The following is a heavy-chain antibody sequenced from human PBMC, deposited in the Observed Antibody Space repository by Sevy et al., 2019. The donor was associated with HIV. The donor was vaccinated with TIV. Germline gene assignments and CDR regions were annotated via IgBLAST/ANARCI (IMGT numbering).Heavy chain of an antibody. CDR1: GFTFNIYS. J-gene: IGHJ4*02. V-gene: IGHV3-21*01. Sequence: GGSLRLSCAASGFTFNIYSMNWVRQAPGKGLEWVSSISSSSSYIYYADSLKGRFTVSRDNAKNSLYLQMNGLRAEDTAVYYCAGASQQLVLLREYYFDYWGQGTLVTVSS. D-gene: IGHD6-13*01. CDR2: ISSSSSYI. CDR3: AGASQQLVLLREYYFDY.